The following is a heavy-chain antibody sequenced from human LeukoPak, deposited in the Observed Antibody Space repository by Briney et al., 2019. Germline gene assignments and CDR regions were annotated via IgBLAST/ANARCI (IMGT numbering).Heavy chain of an antibody. D-gene: IGHD5-18*01. CDR2: ISYDGSNK. CDR1: GFTFSSYG. J-gene: IGHJ4*02. V-gene: IGHV3-30*18. Sequence: PGRSLRLSCAASGFTFSSYGMHWVRQAPGKGLEWVAVISYDGSNKYYADSVKGRFTISRDNSKNTLYLQMNSLRAEDTAVYYCAKEVGYSYGSDQYYFDYWGQGTPVTVSS. CDR3: AKEVGYSYGSDQYYFDY.